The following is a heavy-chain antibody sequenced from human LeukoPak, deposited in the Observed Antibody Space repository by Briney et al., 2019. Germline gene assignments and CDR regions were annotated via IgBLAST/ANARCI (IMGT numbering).Heavy chain of an antibody. V-gene: IGHV4-4*02. CDR3: ARAARPTSDTSGSYWYYFDC. CDR1: GGSISSSNW. D-gene: IGHD3-22*01. CDR2: IYHSGST. J-gene: IGHJ4*02. Sequence: SETLSLTCAVSGGSISSSNWWSWVRQPPGKGLEWIGEIYHSGSTNYNPSLKSRVTISVGKSKNQFSLKLSSVTAADTAVYYCARAARPTSDTSGSYWYYFDCWGQGILVTVSS.